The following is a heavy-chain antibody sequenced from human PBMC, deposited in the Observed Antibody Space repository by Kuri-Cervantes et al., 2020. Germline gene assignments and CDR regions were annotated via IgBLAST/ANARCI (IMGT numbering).Heavy chain of an antibody. Sequence: GESLKISCAASGLTFDDYGMTWVRQPPGKGLEWVSGINWNDGSTGYADSVKGRFTISRDNAKNSLCLQMNSLRAEDTAVYYCAKDRGRWQTVYYFDYWGQGTLVTVSS. J-gene: IGHJ4*02. CDR2: INWNDGST. CDR1: GLTFDDYG. CDR3: AKDRGRWQTVYYFDY. D-gene: IGHD4-17*01. V-gene: IGHV3-20*04.